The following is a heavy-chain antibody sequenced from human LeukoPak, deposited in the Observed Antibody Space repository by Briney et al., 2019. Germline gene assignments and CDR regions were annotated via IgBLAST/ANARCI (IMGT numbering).Heavy chain of an antibody. V-gene: IGHV4-34*01. CDR3: ARTKIAAAVDY. D-gene: IGHD6-13*01. CDR2: INHSGST. Sequence: PSGTLSLTCAVYGGSFSGYYWSWIRQPPGKGLEWIGEINHSGSTNYNPSLKSRVTISVDTSKNQFSLKLSSVTAADTAVYYCARTKIAAAVDYWGQGTLVTVSS. CDR1: GGSFSGYY. J-gene: IGHJ4*02.